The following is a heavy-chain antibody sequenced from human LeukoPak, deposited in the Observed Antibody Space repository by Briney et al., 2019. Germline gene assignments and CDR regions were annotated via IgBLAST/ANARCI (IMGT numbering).Heavy chain of an antibody. CDR2: ISSSSSYI. CDR3: ARAGYYYDNYYFDY. D-gene: IGHD3-22*01. CDR1: GFTFSSYS. Sequence: GGSLRLSCAASGFTFSSYSMNWVRQAPGKGLEWVSSISSSSSYIYYADSVKGRFTISRDNVKNSLYLQMNSLRAEDTAVYYCARAGYYYDNYYFDYWGQGTLVTVSS. J-gene: IGHJ4*02. V-gene: IGHV3-21*01.